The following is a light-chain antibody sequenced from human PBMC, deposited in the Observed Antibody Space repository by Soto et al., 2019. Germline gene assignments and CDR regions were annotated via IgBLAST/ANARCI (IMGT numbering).Light chain of an antibody. J-gene: IGKJ4*01. Sequence: EIVLTQSPATLSLSPGERATLSCRASQSVSSYLAWYQQKPGQAPRLLIYDASTRATGIPARFSGSGSGTDFSRTISSLEPDDFAVYYCQQRSNWLTFGGGTEVEIK. CDR3: QQRSNWLT. CDR2: DAS. V-gene: IGKV3-11*01. CDR1: QSVSSY.